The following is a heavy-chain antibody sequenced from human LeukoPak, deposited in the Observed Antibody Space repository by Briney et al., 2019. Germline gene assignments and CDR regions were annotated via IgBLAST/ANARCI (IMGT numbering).Heavy chain of an antibody. CDR2: ISGSGGST. CDR1: GFTFSSYA. J-gene: IGHJ6*02. V-gene: IGHV3-23*01. CDR3: AKGVTAGRRTYYYYGMDV. D-gene: IGHD6-13*01. Sequence: PGGSLRLSCAASGFTFSSYAMSWVRHAPGKGLELVSAISGSGGSTYCADSVKGRFTISRDNSKNTLYLQMNSLRAEDTAVYYCAKGVTAGRRTYYYYGMDVWGQGTTVTVSS.